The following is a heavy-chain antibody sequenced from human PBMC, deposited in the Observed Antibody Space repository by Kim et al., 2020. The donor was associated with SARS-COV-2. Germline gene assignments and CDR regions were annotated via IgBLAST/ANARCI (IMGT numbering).Heavy chain of an antibody. V-gene: IGHV4-34*01. D-gene: IGHD2-21*02. CDR3: ARVGRIKRTAINPPYYFDY. J-gene: IGHJ4*02. Sequence: SRVTISVDTSKNQFSLKLSSVTAADTAVYYCARVGRIKRTAINPPYYFDYWGQGTLVTVSS.